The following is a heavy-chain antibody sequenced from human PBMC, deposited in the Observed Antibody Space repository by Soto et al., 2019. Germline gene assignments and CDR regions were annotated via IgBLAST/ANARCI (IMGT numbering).Heavy chain of an antibody. V-gene: IGHV4-59*01. CDR3: ARDNGRENYYDSSGYWYYFDY. D-gene: IGHD3-22*01. Sequence: SETLSLTCTVSGGSISSYSWSWIRQPPGKGLRLIGYIYYSGSTNYNPSLKSRVTISVDTSKNQFSLKLSSVTAADTAVYYCARDNGRENYYDSSGYWYYFDYWGQGTLVTVSS. J-gene: IGHJ4*02. CDR1: GGSISSYS. CDR2: IYYSGST.